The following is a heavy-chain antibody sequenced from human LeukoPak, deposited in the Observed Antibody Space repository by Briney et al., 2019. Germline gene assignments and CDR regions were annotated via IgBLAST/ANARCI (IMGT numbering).Heavy chain of an antibody. CDR1: GLTFSSNA. V-gene: IGHV3-23*01. CDR3: AKDRADNGDRLRFDP. Sequence: GGSLRLSCAASGLTFSSNAMTWVRQAPGKGLEWVSSINEIGGSTYYADSVKGRFTISRDNSKNTLYLQMDSLRAEDTAVYYCAKDRADNGDRLRFDPWGQGTLVTVSS. D-gene: IGHD4-17*01. CDR2: INEIGGST. J-gene: IGHJ5*02.